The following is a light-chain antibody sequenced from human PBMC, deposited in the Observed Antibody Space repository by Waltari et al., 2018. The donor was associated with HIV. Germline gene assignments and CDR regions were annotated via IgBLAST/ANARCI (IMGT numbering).Light chain of an antibody. CDR1: QSVLYRSNNKNH. J-gene: IGKJ4*01. Sequence: DIVMTQSPDSLAVSLGERATINCKSSQSVLYRSNNKNHLAWYQQKPGQPPKLLIYWASTREFGVPDRFSGSGSGTDFTLTISSLQAEDVAVYYCQQYYSSPFTFGGGTKVDIK. CDR3: QQYYSSPFT. V-gene: IGKV4-1*01. CDR2: WAS.